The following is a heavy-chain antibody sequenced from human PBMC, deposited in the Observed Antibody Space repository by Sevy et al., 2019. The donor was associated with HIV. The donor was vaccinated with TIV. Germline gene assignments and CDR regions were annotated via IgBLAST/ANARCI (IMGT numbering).Heavy chain of an antibody. CDR2: IKQDAGQK. V-gene: IGHV3-7*01. Sequence: GGSLRLSCAASGFTFSKYWMGWVRQAPGKGMEWVANIKQDAGQKYYVDSVKGRFAISRDNAKNSLYLQMNSLRAEDTAVYFCARDDGNYYFHYWGQGTLVTVSS. J-gene: IGHJ4*02. D-gene: IGHD1-7*01. CDR1: GFTFSKYW. CDR3: ARDDGNYYFHY.